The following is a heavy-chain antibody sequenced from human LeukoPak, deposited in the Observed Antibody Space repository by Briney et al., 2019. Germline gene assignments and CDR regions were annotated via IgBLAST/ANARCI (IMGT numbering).Heavy chain of an antibody. Sequence: GRSLRLSCAASGFTFDDYAMHWVRHAPGKGLEWVSGISWNSGSIGYADSVKGRFTISRDNAKNSLYLQMNSLRAEDTALYYCAKDIAAAGTYYYYGMDVWGQGTTVTVSS. J-gene: IGHJ6*02. CDR3: AKDIAAAGTYYYYGMDV. V-gene: IGHV3-9*01. D-gene: IGHD6-13*01. CDR1: GFTFDDYA. CDR2: ISWNSGSI.